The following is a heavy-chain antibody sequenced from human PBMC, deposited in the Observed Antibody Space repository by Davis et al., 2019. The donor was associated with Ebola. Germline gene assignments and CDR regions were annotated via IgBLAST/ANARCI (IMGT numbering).Heavy chain of an antibody. V-gene: IGHV4-59*03. CDR1: GGSISSYY. D-gene: IGHD3-16*02. J-gene: IGHJ5*02. CDR3: AAYRWNTWFAP. CDR2: INYSGHL. Sequence: SETLSLTCTVSGGSISSYYWSWIRQSPGKGLEWIGYINYSGHLNSNPSLGGRVTISVDTSKNQFSLKLSSVTAADTAVYYCAAYRWNTWFAPWGQGTLVTVSS.